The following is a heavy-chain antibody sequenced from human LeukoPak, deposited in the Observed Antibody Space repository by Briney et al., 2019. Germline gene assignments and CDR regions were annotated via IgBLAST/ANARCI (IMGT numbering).Heavy chain of an antibody. D-gene: IGHD2-2*01. J-gene: IGHJ1*01. CDR1: GYTFTSYG. Sequence: ASVKVSCKTSGYTFTSYGITWVRQAPGQGLEWMGWISAYNGDTSYARNLQGRVTMTTDTSTSTAYMELRSLRSDDTGVYYCARDEYCTSTSCSIDPGSIAEYFQHWGQGTLVTVSS. V-gene: IGHV1-18*01. CDR3: ARDEYCTSTSCSIDPGSIAEYFQH. CDR2: ISAYNGDT.